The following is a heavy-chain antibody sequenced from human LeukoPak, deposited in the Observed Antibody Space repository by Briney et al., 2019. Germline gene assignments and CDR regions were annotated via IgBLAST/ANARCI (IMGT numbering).Heavy chain of an antibody. CDR2: IYTSGST. D-gene: IGHD6-19*01. CDR1: GGSISSYY. J-gene: IGHJ4*02. V-gene: IGHV4-4*07. Sequence: PSETLSLTCTVSGGSISSYYWSWIRQPAGKGLEWIGRIYTSGSTNYNPSLKSRVTMSVDTSKNQFSLKLSSVTAADTAVYYCARGCIAVAGYREVDYWGQGTLVTVSS. CDR3: ARGCIAVAGYREVDY.